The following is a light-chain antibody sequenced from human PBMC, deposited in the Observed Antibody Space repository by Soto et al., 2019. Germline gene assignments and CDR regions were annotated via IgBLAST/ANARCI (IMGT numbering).Light chain of an antibody. Sequence: DIPMTQSPSSLSGSVGDRVTITCRASQTISTYLNWYQQKPGKAPKLLIYAASSLQSGVPSRFSGSGSGTDFTLTISSLQPEDFATYFCQQSHSIPYIFGQGTKLQLK. CDR3: QQSHSIPYI. CDR1: QTISTY. V-gene: IGKV1-39*01. J-gene: IGKJ2*01. CDR2: AAS.